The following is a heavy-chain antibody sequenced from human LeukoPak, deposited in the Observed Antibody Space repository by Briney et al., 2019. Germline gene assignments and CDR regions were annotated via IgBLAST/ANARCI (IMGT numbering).Heavy chain of an antibody. J-gene: IGHJ4*02. CDR2: ISSSSSYI. D-gene: IGHD3-22*01. CDR3: AREDPREIVVSY. CDR1: GFTFSSYS. Sequence: GGSLRLSCAASGFTFSSYSMNRVRQAPGKGLEWVSSISSSSSYIYYADSVKGRFTISRDNAKNSLYLQMNSLRAEDTAVYYCAREDPREIVVSYWGQGTLVTVSS. V-gene: IGHV3-21*01.